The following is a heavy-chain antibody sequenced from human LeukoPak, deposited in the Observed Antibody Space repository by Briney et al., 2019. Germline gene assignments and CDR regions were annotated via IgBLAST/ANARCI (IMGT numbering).Heavy chain of an antibody. Sequence: GGSLRLSCAVSVFTFCNAWMSWVRGSPGKGVGWGGRIKSKTDGGITDYAAPVKGRFTISRDDSQNTLYLQMNSLKTEDTAVYYCTTGAPRAYSGSYSNCWGQGTLVTVSS. D-gene: IGHD1-26*01. J-gene: IGHJ4*02. CDR3: TTGAPRAYSGSYSNC. CDR1: VFTFCNAW. V-gene: IGHV3-15*01. CDR2: IKSKTDGGIT.